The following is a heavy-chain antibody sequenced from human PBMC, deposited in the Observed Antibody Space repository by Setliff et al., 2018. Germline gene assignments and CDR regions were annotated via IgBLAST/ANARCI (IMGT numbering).Heavy chain of an antibody. CDR2: IYHSGST. CDR3: ARAREENFWSGDYYYYGMDV. D-gene: IGHD3-3*01. V-gene: IGHV4-38-2*02. J-gene: IGHJ6*02. CDR1: GYSISSGYY. Sequence: PSETLSLTCTVSGYSISSGYYWGWIRQPPGKGLEWIGSIYHSGSTYYNPSLKSRVTISVDTSKNQFSLKLSSVTAADTAVYYCARAREENFWSGDYYYYGMDVWGQGTTVTVSS.